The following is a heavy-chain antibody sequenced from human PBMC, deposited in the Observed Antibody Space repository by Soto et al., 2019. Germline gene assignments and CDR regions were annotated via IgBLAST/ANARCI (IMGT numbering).Heavy chain of an antibody. J-gene: IGHJ6*02. CDR3: ANTPVISGSYSPYYYGMDV. Sequence: VASVKVSCKASGYTFTSYAMHWVRQAPGQRLEWMGWINAGNGNTKYSQKFQGRVTITRDTSASTAYMELSSLRSEDTAVYYCANTPVISGSYSPYYYGMDVWGQGTTVTVSS. CDR2: INAGNGNT. V-gene: IGHV1-3*01. CDR1: GYTFTSYA. D-gene: IGHD1-26*01.